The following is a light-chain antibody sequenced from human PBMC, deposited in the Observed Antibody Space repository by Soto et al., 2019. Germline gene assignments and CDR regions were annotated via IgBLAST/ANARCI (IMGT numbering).Light chain of an antibody. J-gene: IGKJ2*01. Sequence: EIVLTQSPGTLSLSPGERATLSCRASQSVSSSYLAWYQQKPGQAPRLLIYGASSRATGIPDRFSGSGSGTDFTLTISRLEPEDFAVYYCLQYGSSPEYTFGQGNKLEI. CDR3: LQYGSSPEYT. CDR1: QSVSSSY. V-gene: IGKV3-20*01. CDR2: GAS.